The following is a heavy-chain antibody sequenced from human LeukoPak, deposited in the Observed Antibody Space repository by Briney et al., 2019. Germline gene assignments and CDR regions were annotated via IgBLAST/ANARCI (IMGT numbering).Heavy chain of an antibody. D-gene: IGHD2-2*02. J-gene: IGHJ4*02. CDR3: ARKFCSSSSCYIDF. V-gene: IGHV3-33*01. CDR2: IWYDGNNE. Sequence: PGGSLRLSCAASGFTLSHFGMHWVRQAPGKGLEWVAVIWYDGNNEYYADSVKGRFTISRDNSQDTVYLQMNRLRAEDTAVHYCARKFCSSSSCYIDFWGQGTLVTVSS. CDR1: GFTLSHFG.